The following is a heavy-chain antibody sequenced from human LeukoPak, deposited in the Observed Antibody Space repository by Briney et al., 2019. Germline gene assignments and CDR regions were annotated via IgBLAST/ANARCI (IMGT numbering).Heavy chain of an antibody. CDR2: ISSSGSTI. J-gene: IGHJ6*04. CDR3: AELGITMIGGV. V-gene: IGHV3-48*03. CDR1: GFTFSSYD. D-gene: IGHD3-10*02. Sequence: PGGSLRLSSAASGFTFSSYDMNWVRQAPGKGLEWVSYISSSGSTIYYADSVKGRFTISRDNAKNSLYLQMNSLRAEDTAVYYCAELGITMIGGVWGKGTTVTISS.